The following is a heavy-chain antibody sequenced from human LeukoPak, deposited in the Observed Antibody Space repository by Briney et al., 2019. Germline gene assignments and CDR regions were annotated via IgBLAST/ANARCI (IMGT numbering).Heavy chain of an antibody. CDR3: ARISSGSYYPRIDY. V-gene: IGHV3-30*02. CDR2: IRYDGSNT. J-gene: IGHJ4*02. CDR1: GFIFSSYG. Sequence: GGSLRLSCAASGFIFSSYGMHWVRQAPGKGLEWVAFIRYDGSNTYYADSVKGRFTISRDNSKNTLYLQMNSLRAEDTAVYYCARISSGSYYPRIDYWGQGTLVTVSS. D-gene: IGHD3-10*01.